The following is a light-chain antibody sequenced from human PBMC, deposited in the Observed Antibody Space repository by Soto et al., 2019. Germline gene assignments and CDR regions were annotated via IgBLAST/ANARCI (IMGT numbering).Light chain of an antibody. V-gene: IGKV3-20*01. Sequence: EVMLTQSPGTLSLSPGERATLSCRASQSVSSNYLAWYQQKSGQAPRLLIYGASNRATGIPDRFSGSGSGTDSTLTNRRPEPEEFAVYYCQQYDTSPRTFGQGTKVEFK. CDR1: QSVSSNY. CDR2: GAS. J-gene: IGKJ1*01. CDR3: QQYDTSPRT.